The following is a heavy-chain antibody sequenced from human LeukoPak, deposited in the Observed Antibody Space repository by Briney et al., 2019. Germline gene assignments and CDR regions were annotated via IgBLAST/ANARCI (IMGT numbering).Heavy chain of an antibody. CDR2: INHSGST. D-gene: IGHD2-2*01. Sequence: SETLSLTCAVYGGSFSGYYWSWIRQPPGKGLEWIGDINHSGSTNYNPSLKSRVTISVDTSKNQFSLKLSSVTAADTAVYYCARVVVVPAAMLYYYYYGMDVWGQGTTVTVSS. CDR1: GGSFSGYY. J-gene: IGHJ6*02. CDR3: ARVVVVPAAMLYYYYYGMDV. V-gene: IGHV4-34*01.